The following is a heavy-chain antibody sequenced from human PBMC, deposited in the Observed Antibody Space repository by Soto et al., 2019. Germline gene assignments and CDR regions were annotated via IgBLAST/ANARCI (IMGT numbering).Heavy chain of an antibody. D-gene: IGHD6-6*01. Sequence: EVQLVESGGGLVQPGGSLRLSCAASGFTFSSYWMSWFRQAPGKGLAWVANIKQDGSEENYVDSVKGRFTISRDNAKNAQYLQMNSLRVEDTAVYYCAREIAARLWGKGTTVTVSS. CDR1: GFTFSSYW. CDR3: AREIAARL. V-gene: IGHV3-7*01. J-gene: IGHJ6*04. CDR2: IKQDGSEE.